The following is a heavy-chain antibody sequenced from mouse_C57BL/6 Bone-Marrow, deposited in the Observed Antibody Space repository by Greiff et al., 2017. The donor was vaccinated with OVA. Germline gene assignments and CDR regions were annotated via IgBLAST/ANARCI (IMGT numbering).Heavy chain of an antibody. CDR2: ISYDGSN. D-gene: IGHD2-1*01. J-gene: IGHJ4*01. CDR1: GYSITSGYY. V-gene: IGHV3-6*01. Sequence: VQLKQSGPGLVKPSQSLSLTCSVTGYSITSGYYWNWIRQFPGNKLEWMGYISYDGSNNYNPSLKNRISITRDTSKNQFFLKLNSVTTEDTATYYCARAPLLRVDYWGQGTSVTVSS. CDR3: ARAPLLRVDY.